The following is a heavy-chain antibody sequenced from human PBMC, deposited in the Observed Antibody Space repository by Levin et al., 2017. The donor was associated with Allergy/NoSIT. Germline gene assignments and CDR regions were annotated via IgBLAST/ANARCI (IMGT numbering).Heavy chain of an antibody. CDR1: GFTFDDYA. V-gene: IGHV3-9*01. J-gene: IGHJ4*02. D-gene: IGHD6-13*01. CDR2: ISWNSGSI. Sequence: SLKISCAASGFTFDDYAMHWVRQAPGKGLEWVSGISWNSGSIGYADSVKGRFTISRDNAKNSLYLQMNSLRAEDTALYYCAKDSTIAAAGTAFDYWGQGTLVTVSS. CDR3: AKDSTIAAAGTAFDY.